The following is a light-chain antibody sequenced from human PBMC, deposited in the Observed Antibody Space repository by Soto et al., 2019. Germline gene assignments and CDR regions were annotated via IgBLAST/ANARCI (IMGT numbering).Light chain of an antibody. V-gene: IGLV2-11*01. Sequence: QSALTQPRSVSGSPGQLVTISCTGASNNVGGYNYVSWYQHHPGKVPQLIIYDVTKRPSGVPDRFSGSKSGNTASLTISGLQVEDEADYYCCSYAGTYTWIFGGGTQLTVL. CDR1: SNNVGGYNY. CDR2: DVT. CDR3: CSYAGTYTWI. J-gene: IGLJ2*01.